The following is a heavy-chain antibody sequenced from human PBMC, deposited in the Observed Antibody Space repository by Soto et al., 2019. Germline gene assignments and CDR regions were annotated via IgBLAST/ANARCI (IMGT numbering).Heavy chain of an antibody. CDR1: GFTFSNAL. CDR2: IKSKTDGRTT. Sequence: PGGSLRLSCAASGFTFSNALMSWVGQSPGKGLEWVGRIKSKTDGRTTDYAAPVKGRFTISRDDSKNTLYLQMNSLKTEDTAVYYCTTDARLEQQLVKYWGQGTLVTVSS. V-gene: IGHV3-15*01. D-gene: IGHD6-13*01. J-gene: IGHJ4*02. CDR3: TTDARLEQQLVKY.